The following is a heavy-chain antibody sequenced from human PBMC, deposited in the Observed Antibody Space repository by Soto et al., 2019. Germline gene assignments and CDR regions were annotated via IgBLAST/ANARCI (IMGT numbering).Heavy chain of an antibody. CDR1: GYNFTSSW. Sequence: GESLKISCKGSGYNFTSSWITWVRQRPGRGLEWMGRVDPSDSYPNYSPSSQGHVTMSADRSMNTAYLQWSSLQASDTAMYYCVRLETRANFDSWSQGTQVTVSS. D-gene: IGHD3-16*01. V-gene: IGHV5-10-1*01. J-gene: IGHJ4*02. CDR2: VDPSDSYP. CDR3: VRLETRANFDS.